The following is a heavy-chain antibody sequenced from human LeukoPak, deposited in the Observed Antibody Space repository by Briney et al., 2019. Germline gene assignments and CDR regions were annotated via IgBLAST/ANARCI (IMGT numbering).Heavy chain of an antibody. V-gene: IGHV3-23*01. J-gene: IGHJ3*02. D-gene: IGHD1-14*01. CDR1: GFNLSSYC. CDR3: AKPARTDAFDI. Sequence: GSLRLPFSGSGFNLSSYCMNLVRQAPGKGLGWVSSISGSGGNTYYADSVKGRFTISRDNSKNTLYLQMNSLRAEDTAVYYCAKPARTDAFDIWGQGTMITVSS. CDR2: ISGSGGNT.